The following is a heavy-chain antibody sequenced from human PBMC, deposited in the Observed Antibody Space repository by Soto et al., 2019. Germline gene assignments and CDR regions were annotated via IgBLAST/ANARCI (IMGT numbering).Heavy chain of an antibody. CDR2: IYPGDSDT. CDR1: GYSFTSYC. V-gene: IGHV5-51*01. D-gene: IGHD1-26*01. Sequence: GESLKISCKGSGYSFTSYCIGWVRQMPGKGLEWMWIIYPGDSDTRYSPSFQGQVTISADKSTSTAYPQWSSLKASDTAMYYCARHPPLVGATSSYYYYGMDVWSQGTPVTVSS. CDR3: ARHPPLVGATSSYYYYGMDV. J-gene: IGHJ6*02.